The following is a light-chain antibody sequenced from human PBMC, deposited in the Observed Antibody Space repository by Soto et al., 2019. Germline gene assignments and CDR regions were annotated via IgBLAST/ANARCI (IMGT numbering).Light chain of an antibody. Sequence: DIVMTQSPDSLAVSLGERATINCKSSQSVLYSSNNKNYLAWYQQKPGQPPNLLIYWASTRESGVPDRFSGSGYGTDFTLTISSLQAEDVAVYYCQQYYSTSWTFGQGTKVEIK. CDR1: QSVLYSSNNKNY. J-gene: IGKJ1*01. CDR3: QQYYSTSWT. V-gene: IGKV4-1*01. CDR2: WAS.